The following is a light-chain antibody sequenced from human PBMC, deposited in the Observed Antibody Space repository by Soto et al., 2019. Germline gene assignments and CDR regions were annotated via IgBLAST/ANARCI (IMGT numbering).Light chain of an antibody. CDR2: GAS. J-gene: IGKJ5*01. CDR1: ESVTSSH. V-gene: IGKV3-20*01. CDR3: QHYGSSSNT. Sequence: EIVLTQSPDTLSLSPGERATLSCRASESVTSSHLAWYQQKRGQAPRLLIYGASSRATGIPDRFSGSGSGTVFTLTISRLEPEDFAVYYCQHYGSSSNTFGQGTRLEIK.